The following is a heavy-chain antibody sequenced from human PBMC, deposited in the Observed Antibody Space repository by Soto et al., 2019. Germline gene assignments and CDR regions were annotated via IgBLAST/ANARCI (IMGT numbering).Heavy chain of an antibody. Sequence: QVKLQESGPGLATPSGTLSLTCAVSDVSLTSGTWWTWGRQYPQRGLEYMGEIFHDGTANYYPSFERRVAMSVDTSRNQFSLKLTSMTAADTAVYFCARLVYDTRLNYMYFDFWGPGTLVTVSS. CDR2: IFHDGTA. V-gene: IGHV4-4*02. J-gene: IGHJ4*02. CDR3: ARLVYDTRLNYMYFDF. CDR1: DVSLTSGTW. D-gene: IGHD3-10*01.